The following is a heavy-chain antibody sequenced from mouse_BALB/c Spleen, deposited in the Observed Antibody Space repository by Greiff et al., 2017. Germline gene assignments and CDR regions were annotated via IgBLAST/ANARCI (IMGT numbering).Heavy chain of an antibody. CDR1: GFSLTSYG. CDR3: ARNRGHYYAMDY. CDR2: IWSGGST. Sequence: VMLVESGPGLVQPSQSLSITCTVSGFSLTSYGVHWVRQSPGKGLEWLGVIWSGGSTDYNAAFISRLSISKDNSKSQVFFKMNSLQANDTAIYYCARNRGHYYAMDYWGQGTSVTVSS. J-gene: IGHJ4*01. D-gene: IGHD3-1*01. V-gene: IGHV2-2*02.